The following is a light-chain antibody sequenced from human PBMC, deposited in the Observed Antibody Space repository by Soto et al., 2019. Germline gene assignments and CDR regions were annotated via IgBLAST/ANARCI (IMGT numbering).Light chain of an antibody. Sequence: DIQMTQSPSTLSASVGDRVTITCRASQSVSWYLAWYQQKPGKAPKVLIYDASRLKSGVPSRFSGSGSGTEFTLTISSLQPDDFATYYCQQYNSYSSWTFVEGTKVEIK. CDR3: QQYNSYSSWT. V-gene: IGKV1-5*01. CDR1: QSVSWY. CDR2: DAS. J-gene: IGKJ1*01.